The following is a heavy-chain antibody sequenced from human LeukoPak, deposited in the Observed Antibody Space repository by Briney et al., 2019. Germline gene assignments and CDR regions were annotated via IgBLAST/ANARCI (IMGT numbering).Heavy chain of an antibody. V-gene: IGHV3-23*01. J-gene: IGHJ6*03. Sequence: GGSLRLSCAASGYTFRVYAMSWVRQAPGGGLEWVSAISGSGDKTFHADSVKGRFTTSRDNSKHTLSLQMSSLRVEDTTVYFCAKDTTAWWYHRAYMNVWGTGTTVTVSS. D-gene: IGHD2-15*01. CDR3: AKDTTAWWYHRAYMNV. CDR2: ISGSGDKT. CDR1: GYTFRVYA.